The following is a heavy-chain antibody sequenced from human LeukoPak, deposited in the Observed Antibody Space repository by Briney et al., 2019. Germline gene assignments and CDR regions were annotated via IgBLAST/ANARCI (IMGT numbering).Heavy chain of an antibody. CDR3: ARDVFWRGSDY. J-gene: IGHJ4*02. V-gene: IGHV4-59*01. Sequence: SETLSLTCTVSGGSISSYYWSWIRQPPGKGLEWIGYIYYSGTTNYNPSLKSRVSISVDTSKNQFSLKLTSVTAADTAVYYCARDVFWRGSDYWGQGTLVTVSS. D-gene: IGHD3-3*01. CDR1: GGSISSYY. CDR2: IYYSGTT.